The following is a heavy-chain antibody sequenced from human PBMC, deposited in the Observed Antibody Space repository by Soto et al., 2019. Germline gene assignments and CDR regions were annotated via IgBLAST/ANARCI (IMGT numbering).Heavy chain of an antibody. CDR2: IDPSDSQT. CDR1: GYSFAGYW. Sequence: PGESLKISCKGSGYSFAGYWITWVRQKPGKGLEWMGRIDPSDSQTYYSPSFRGHVTISATRSITTVFLQWSSLRASDTAMYYCARQIYDSDTGPNFQYYFDSWGQGTPVTVSS. CDR3: ARQIYDSDTGPNFQYYFDS. V-gene: IGHV5-10-1*01. J-gene: IGHJ4*02. D-gene: IGHD3-22*01.